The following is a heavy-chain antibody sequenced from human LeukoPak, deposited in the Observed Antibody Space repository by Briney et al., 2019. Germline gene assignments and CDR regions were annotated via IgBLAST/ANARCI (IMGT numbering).Heavy chain of an antibody. J-gene: IGHJ4*02. Sequence: SETLSLTCAVYGGSFSGYYWSWIRQPAGKGLEWIGRIYTSGSTNYNPSLKSRVTMSVDTSKNQFSLKLSSVTAADTAVYYCARDREYSGYDWRFDYWGQGTLVTVSS. CDR2: IYTSGST. V-gene: IGHV4-4*07. CDR3: ARDREYSGYDWRFDY. D-gene: IGHD5-12*01. CDR1: GGSFSGYY.